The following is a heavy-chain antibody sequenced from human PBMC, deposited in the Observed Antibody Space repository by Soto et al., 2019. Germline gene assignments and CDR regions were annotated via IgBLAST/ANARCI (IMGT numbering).Heavy chain of an antibody. Sequence: QITLKESGPTLVKPTQTLTLTCTFSGFSLSTSGVGVGWIRQPPGKALEWLALIYWDDDKRYSPSLKSRLTITKDTSKNQVVLTRTNMDPVDTATYYCAHSGVEPGIFGGGGAFDIWGQGTMVTVSS. CDR2: IYWDDDK. J-gene: IGHJ3*02. V-gene: IGHV2-5*02. D-gene: IGHD3-3*01. CDR3: AHSGVEPGIFGGGGAFDI. CDR1: GFSLSTSGVG.